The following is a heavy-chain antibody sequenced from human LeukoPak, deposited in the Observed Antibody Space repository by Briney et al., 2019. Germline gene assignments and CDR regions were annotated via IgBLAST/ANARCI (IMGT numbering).Heavy chain of an antibody. CDR2: IRSKAESYAT. CDR3: TRPGSGIASFDY. V-gene: IGHV3-73*01. Sequence: GGSLRLSCAASGFTFSGSAVHWVRQASGKGLEWVGRIRSKAESYATASAASVKGRFTISRDDSKNTAYLQMNRLKTEDTAVYYCTRPGSGIASFDYWGQGTLVTVSS. J-gene: IGHJ4*02. D-gene: IGHD3-10*01. CDR1: GFTFSGSA.